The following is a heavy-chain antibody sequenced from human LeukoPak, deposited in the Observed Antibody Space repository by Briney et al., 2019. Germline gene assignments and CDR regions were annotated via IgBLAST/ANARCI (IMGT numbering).Heavy chain of an antibody. Sequence: PGGSLRLSCAASGFTFNTYAMSWVRQAPGKGLEWVSAISGSGGSTYYADSVKGRFTISRDNSKNTLYLQMNSLRAEDTAVYYCAKDHYYDSSGYCPFDYWGQGTLVTVSS. CDR2: ISGSGGST. V-gene: IGHV3-23*01. CDR3: AKDHYYDSSGYCPFDY. D-gene: IGHD3-22*01. CDR1: GFTFNTYA. J-gene: IGHJ4*02.